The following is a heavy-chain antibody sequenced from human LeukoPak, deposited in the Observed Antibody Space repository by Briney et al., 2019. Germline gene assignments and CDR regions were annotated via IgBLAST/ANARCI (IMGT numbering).Heavy chain of an antibody. CDR2: ISAYNGNT. CDR1: GYTFTSYY. J-gene: IGHJ5*02. D-gene: IGHD3-10*01. V-gene: IGHV1-18*04. Sequence: ASVKVSCKASGYTFTSYYMHWVRQAPGQGLEWMGWISAYNGNTNYAQKLQGRVTMTTDTSTSTAYMELRSLRSDDTAVYYCARVFTMVRGVISDWFDPWGQGTLATVSS. CDR3: ARVFTMVRGVISDWFDP.